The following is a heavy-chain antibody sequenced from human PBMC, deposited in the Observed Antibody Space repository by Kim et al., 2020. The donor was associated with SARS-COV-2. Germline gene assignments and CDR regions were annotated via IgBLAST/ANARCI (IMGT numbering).Heavy chain of an antibody. D-gene: IGHD4-17*01. CDR3: AKGVTNSGFDY. V-gene: IGHV3-23*01. J-gene: IGHJ4*02. CDR2: ISWDGTRT. CDR1: GFTFSTSP. Sequence: GGSLRLSCAASGFTFSTSPMGWVRRAPGKGLEWVSRISWDGTRTYYADSVKGRVTMSSDKSKNTVYLHMNSLRVEDTAVYYCAKGVTNSGFDYWGQGAQV.